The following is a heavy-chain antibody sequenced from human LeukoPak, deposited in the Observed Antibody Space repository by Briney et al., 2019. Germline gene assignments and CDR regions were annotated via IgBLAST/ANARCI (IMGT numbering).Heavy chain of an antibody. CDR2: IIPIFGTA. D-gene: IGHD5-24*01. CDR3: ARAHTPIRIPGLNFDY. Sequence: SVKVSCKVSGGTFSSYAISWVRQAPGQGLEWMGGIIPIFGTANYAQKFQGRVTITADESTSTAYMELSSLRSEDTAVYYCARAHTPIRIPGLNFDYWGQGTLVTVSS. J-gene: IGHJ4*02. V-gene: IGHV1-69*01. CDR1: GGTFSSYA.